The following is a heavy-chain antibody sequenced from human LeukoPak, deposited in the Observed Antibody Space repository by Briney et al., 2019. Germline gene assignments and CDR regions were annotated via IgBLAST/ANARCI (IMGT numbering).Heavy chain of an antibody. D-gene: IGHD2-15*01. J-gene: IGHJ4*02. CDR3: ARLSWSIGVVVAATHFDY. CDR2: ISSSSSYI. CDR1: GFTFSSYS. Sequence: GGSLRLSCAASGFTFSSYSMNWVRQAPGKGLEWVSSISSSSSYIYYADSVKGRFTIFRDNAKNSLYLQMNSLRAEDTAVYYCARLSWSIGVVVAATHFDYWGQGTLVTVSS. V-gene: IGHV3-21*01.